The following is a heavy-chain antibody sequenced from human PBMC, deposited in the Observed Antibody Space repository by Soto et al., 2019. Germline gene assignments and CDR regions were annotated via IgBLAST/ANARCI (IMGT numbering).Heavy chain of an antibody. CDR2: IKSKTDGGTT. CDR3: TTANDFWSGYHDY. V-gene: IGHV3-15*07. D-gene: IGHD3-3*01. Sequence: GGPLRHSCAASGFTFGNAWMNWFSQAPEKGLEWVGRIKSKTDGGTTDYAAPVKGRFTISRDDSKNTLYLQMNSLKTEDTAVYYCTTANDFWSGYHDYWGQGTLVTVS. J-gene: IGHJ4*02. CDR1: GFTFGNAW.